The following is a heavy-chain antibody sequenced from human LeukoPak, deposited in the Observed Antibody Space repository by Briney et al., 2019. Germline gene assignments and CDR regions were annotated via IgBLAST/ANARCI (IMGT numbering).Heavy chain of an antibody. J-gene: IGHJ4*03. D-gene: IGHD3-16*01. CDR3: ASLRVPGYFDY. V-gene: IGHV4-38-2*02. CDR2: FYHSGIT. Sequence: PSETLSLTCTVSGYSISSGYFWGWIRQPPGKGLEWIGSFYHSGITYYNPSLKSRVTISVEMSKNQFSLKLSSVTAADTAVFYCASLRVPGYFDYWGQGTLVTVSS. CDR1: GYSISSGYF.